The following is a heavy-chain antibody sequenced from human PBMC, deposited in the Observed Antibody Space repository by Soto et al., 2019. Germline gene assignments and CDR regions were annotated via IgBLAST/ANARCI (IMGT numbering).Heavy chain of an antibody. CDR1: GYTFSRYA. Sequence: QVQLVQSGAEVKKPGASVKVSCKASGYTFSRYAMHWVRQAPGQRLEWMGWINAGNGNTKYSEKFQDRVTITRDTSASTVYMELSSLRSEDTAVYYCRSYDFWSGYSAFDIWGQGTMVTVSS. J-gene: IGHJ3*02. D-gene: IGHD3-3*01. V-gene: IGHV1-3*01. CDR2: INAGNGNT. CDR3: RSYDFWSGYSAFDI.